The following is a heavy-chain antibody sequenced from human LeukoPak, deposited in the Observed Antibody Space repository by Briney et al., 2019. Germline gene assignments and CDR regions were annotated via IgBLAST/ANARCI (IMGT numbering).Heavy chain of an antibody. D-gene: IGHD6-19*01. CDR2: ISGSGGST. J-gene: IGHJ4*02. Sequence: GGSLRLSCAASGFTFSTYDMTWVRQAPGKGLEWVPAISGSGGSTYYADSVKGRFTISRDKSKNTLYLQMNSLRAEDTAVYYCAKQTSSGWWTGVDYWGQGTLVTVSS. CDR1: GFTFSTYD. CDR3: AKQTSSGWWTGVDY. V-gene: IGHV3-23*01.